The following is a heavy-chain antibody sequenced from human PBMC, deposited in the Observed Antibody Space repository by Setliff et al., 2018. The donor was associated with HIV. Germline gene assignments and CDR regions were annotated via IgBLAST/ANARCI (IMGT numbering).Heavy chain of an antibody. V-gene: IGHV4-4*07. CDR1: GVSISGYY. CDR2: IFTGGDT. J-gene: IGHJ6*03. CDR3: ATSTICDGCDYYYMDV. D-gene: IGHD6-13*01. Sequence: PSETLSLTCAVPGVSISGYYCTWIRQPAGKGLEWIGRIFTGGDTNYNPSLKSRVTMSVDTSNNEFSLKLTSVTAADTAVYYCATSTICDGCDYYYMDVWGKGTTVTVSS.